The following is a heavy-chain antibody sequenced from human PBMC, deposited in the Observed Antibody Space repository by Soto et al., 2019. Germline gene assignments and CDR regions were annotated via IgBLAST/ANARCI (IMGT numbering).Heavy chain of an antibody. Sequence: ASVKVSFKASGYTFSNFAMNWVRQAPGQRLEWMGWISAGNGDTKYSQNLQGRVTITRDTSANTAYMELSSLTSEDTAVYYCARVDTSTLDYWGQGTLVTVSS. CDR3: ARVDTSTLDY. J-gene: IGHJ4*02. CDR1: GYTFSNFA. CDR2: ISAGNGDT. V-gene: IGHV1-3*01. D-gene: IGHD5-18*01.